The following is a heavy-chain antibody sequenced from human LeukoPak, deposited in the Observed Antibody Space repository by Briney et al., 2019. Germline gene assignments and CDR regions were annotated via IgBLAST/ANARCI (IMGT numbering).Heavy chain of an antibody. J-gene: IGHJ4*02. CDR2: IKQDGSEK. Sequence: RGSLRLSCAASGFIFSSYWMSWVRQAPGKGLEWVANIKQDGSEKYYGDSVKGRFTISRDNAKNSLYLEMNSLRAEDTAVYYCVRGAFYYGAWGQGTLVTVSS. V-gene: IGHV3-7*01. CDR1: GFIFSSYW. D-gene: IGHD4/OR15-4a*01. CDR3: VRGAFYYGA.